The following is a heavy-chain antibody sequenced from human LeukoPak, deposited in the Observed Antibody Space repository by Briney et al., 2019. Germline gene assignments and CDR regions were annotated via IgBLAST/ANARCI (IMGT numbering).Heavy chain of an antibody. D-gene: IGHD2-15*01. J-gene: IGHJ4*02. Sequence: PSETLSLTCAVYGGSFSGYYWSWIRQPPGKGLEWIGEINHSGSTNYNPSLKSRVTISVDTSKNQFSLKLSSVTAADTAVYYCAGGHRLPGRYWGQGTLVTVSS. CDR2: INHSGST. CDR1: GGSFSGYY. V-gene: IGHV4-34*01. CDR3: AGGHRLPGRY.